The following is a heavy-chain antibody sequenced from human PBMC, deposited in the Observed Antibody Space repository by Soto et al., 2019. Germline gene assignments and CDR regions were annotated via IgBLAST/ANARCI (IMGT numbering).Heavy chain of an antibody. V-gene: IGHV3-73*01. CDR3: TRSVGGIDYDYVWGSYPKSAFDI. CDR1: GFTFSGSA. J-gene: IGHJ3*02. CDR2: IRSKANSYAT. Sequence: GGSLRLSCAASGFTFSGSAMHWVRQASGKGLEWVGRIRSKANSYATAYAASVKGRFTISRDDSKNTAYLQMNGLKTEDTAVYYCTRSVGGIDYDYVWGSYPKSAFDIWGQGTMVTVSS. D-gene: IGHD3-16*02.